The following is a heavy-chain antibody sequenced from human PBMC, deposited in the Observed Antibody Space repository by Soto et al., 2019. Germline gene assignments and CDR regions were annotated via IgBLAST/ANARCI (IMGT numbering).Heavy chain of an antibody. V-gene: IGHV4-34*01. D-gene: IGHD3-10*01. Sequence: QVQLQQWGAGLLKPSETLSLTCAVYGGSFSGYYWSWIRQPPGKGLEWIGEINHSGSTNSNPSLKSRVTISVDTSKNQFTLKLSSVTAADTAVYYCARGDFGVRGVIDYWGQGTLVTVSS. CDR3: ARGDFGVRGVIDY. CDR2: INHSGST. CDR1: GGSFSGYY. J-gene: IGHJ4*02.